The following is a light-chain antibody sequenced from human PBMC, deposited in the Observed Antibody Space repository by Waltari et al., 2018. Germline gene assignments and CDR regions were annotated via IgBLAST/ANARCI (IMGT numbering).Light chain of an antibody. CDR2: GAS. CDR3: QQDYNLPRT. CDR1: QSVRSRY. J-gene: IGKJ1*01. V-gene: IGKV3D-7*01. Sequence: EIVMTQPPATLSLSPGERATLSCRASQSVRSRYLSWDQQKPGQAPRLLIYGASTRATGIPARFSGSGSGTDFTLTISSLQPEDFAVYYCQQDYNLPRTFGQGTKVEIK.